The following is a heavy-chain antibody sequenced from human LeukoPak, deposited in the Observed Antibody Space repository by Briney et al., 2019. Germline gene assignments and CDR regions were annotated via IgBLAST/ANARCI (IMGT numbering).Heavy chain of an antibody. V-gene: IGHV4-34*01. Sequence: SETLSLTRAVYVGSSSGYYWSWIRHPPGKGREWIGEINHSESTNDNPTIKSRVTISVDTTKHQFSLKLSSATAADAAVYYCASRHTPAFDYWGQGTLVAVSS. CDR1: VGSSSGYY. D-gene: IGHD3-16*02. J-gene: IGHJ4*02. CDR2: INHSEST. CDR3: ASRHTPAFDY.